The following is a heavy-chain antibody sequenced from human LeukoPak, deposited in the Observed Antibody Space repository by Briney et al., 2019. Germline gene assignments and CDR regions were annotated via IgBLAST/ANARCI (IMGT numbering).Heavy chain of an antibody. D-gene: IGHD3-22*01. CDR1: GFTFSSYA. CDR3: AKDVNSSGYYLGFDY. CDR2: ISVSGGST. Sequence: GGSLRLSCAASGFTFSSYAMSWVRQAPGKGLEWVSAISVSGGSTYYADSVKGRFTISRDNSKNTLYLQMNSLRAEDTALYYCAKDVNSSGYYLGFDYWGQGTLVTVSS. V-gene: IGHV3-23*01. J-gene: IGHJ4*02.